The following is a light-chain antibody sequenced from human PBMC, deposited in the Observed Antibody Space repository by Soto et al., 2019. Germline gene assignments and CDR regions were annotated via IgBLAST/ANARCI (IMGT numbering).Light chain of an antibody. CDR1: SSDVINYNL. J-gene: IGLJ1*01. CDR2: EVV. Sequence: QSVLSQHASVYGSPGQSITISCSGTSSDVINYNLVSWYQQHPGKAPKLLLYEVVKRPSGISNRFSGSTSANTASLTISGLQAEDEGDYYCCSSAGAITPHVFGTGTKSPS. V-gene: IGLV2-23*02. CDR3: CSSAGAITPHV.